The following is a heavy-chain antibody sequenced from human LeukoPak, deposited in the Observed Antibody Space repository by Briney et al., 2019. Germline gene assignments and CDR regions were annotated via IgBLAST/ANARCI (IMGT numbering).Heavy chain of an antibody. D-gene: IGHD1-26*01. J-gene: IGHJ3*02. CDR3: VRVSPRGGSKPPRPYAFDI. CDR2: ISAYNGIT. V-gene: IGHV1-18*01. Sequence: GASVKVSCKASGYTFTSYGISWVRQAPGQGLEWMGWISAYNGITNYAQKLQGRVTMTTDTSTSTAYMELRNLRSDDTAVYYCVRVSPRGGSKPPRPYAFDIWGQGTMVTVSS. CDR1: GYTFTSYG.